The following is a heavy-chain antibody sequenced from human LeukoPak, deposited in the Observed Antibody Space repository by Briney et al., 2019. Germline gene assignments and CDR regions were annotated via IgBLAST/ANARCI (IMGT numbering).Heavy chain of an antibody. V-gene: IGHV3-30*02. CDR1: GFTFSSYG. Sequence: GGSLRLSCAASGFTFSSYGMHWVRQAPGKGLEWVAFIRYDGSNKNYAASVKGRFTISRDNSKNTLYLQMNSLRAEDTAVYYCARTDAFDIWGQGTMVTVSS. J-gene: IGHJ3*02. CDR2: IRYDGSNK. CDR3: ARTDAFDI.